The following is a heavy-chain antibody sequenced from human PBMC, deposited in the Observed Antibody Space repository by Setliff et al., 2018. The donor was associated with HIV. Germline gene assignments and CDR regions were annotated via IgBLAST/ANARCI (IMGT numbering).Heavy chain of an antibody. D-gene: IGHD1-26*01. Sequence: PGGSLRLSCDASGFTVSTNYMSWVRQAPGKWPEWVSVVYIGGNIYYADSVKRRFFSSRDNSKNKLYLQMNSLRVEDTAMYFCVRSKVGAAFQVAFDVWGQGTMVTVSS. CDR2: VYIGGNI. CDR1: GFTVSTNY. CDR3: VRSKVGAAFQVAFDV. J-gene: IGHJ3*01. V-gene: IGHV3-66*01.